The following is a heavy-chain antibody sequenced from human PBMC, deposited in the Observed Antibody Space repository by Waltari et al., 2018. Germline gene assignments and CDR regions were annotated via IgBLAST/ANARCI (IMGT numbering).Heavy chain of an antibody. V-gene: IGHV3-21*01. Sequence: EVRLVESGGGLVKPGGSLRLSCAASGFNFNTYTMNWVRQAPVKGVEWLSSMSVVSSDTYYAASVKGRFTVSRDNANNFVYLQMDSLRVEDTAVYYCAREALQLWPSFDYWGQGALVTVSS. CDR1: GFNFNTYT. D-gene: IGHD5-18*01. CDR2: MSVVSSDT. J-gene: IGHJ4*02. CDR3: AREALQLWPSFDY.